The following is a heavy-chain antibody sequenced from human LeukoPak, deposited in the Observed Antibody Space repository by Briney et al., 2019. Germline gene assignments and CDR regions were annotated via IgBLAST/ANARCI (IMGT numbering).Heavy chain of an antibody. CDR3: ARDLERYYDLEGRSGY. J-gene: IGHJ4*02. V-gene: IGHV1-8*01. Sequence: ASVKVSCKASGYTFTSYDINWVRQATGQGLEWMGWMNPNSGNTGYAQKFQGRVTMTTDTLATTAYRELRSLRSDDTAVYYCARDLERYYDLEGRSGYWGQGTLVTVSS. CDR2: MNPNSGNT. D-gene: IGHD3-3*01. CDR1: GYTFTSYD.